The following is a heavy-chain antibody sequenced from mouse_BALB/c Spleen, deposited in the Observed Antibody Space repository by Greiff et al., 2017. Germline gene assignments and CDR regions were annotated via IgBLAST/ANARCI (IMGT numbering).Heavy chain of an antibody. D-gene: IGHD1-1*01. Sequence: EVKLVESGGGLVKPGGSLKLSCAASGFTFSSYAMSWVRQTPEKRLEWVASISSGGSTYYPDSVKGRFTISRDNARNILYLQMSSLRSEDTAMYYCARGRDYYGSSWFAHWGQGTLVTVSA. CDR2: ISSGGST. V-gene: IGHV5-6-5*01. CDR3: ARGRDYYGSSWFAH. J-gene: IGHJ3*01. CDR1: GFTFSSYA.